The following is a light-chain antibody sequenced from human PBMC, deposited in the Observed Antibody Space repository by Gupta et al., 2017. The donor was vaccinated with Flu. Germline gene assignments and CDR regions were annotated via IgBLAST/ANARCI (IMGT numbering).Light chain of an antibody. CDR3: QKYNGSPGRM. V-gene: IGKV1-27*01. J-gene: IGKJ1*01. CDR2: AAS. Sequence: SVGDRVTITCRARQDISNYLAWYQQKPGKVPNLLIYAASTLQSGVPSRLRGSGSGTDFTLTISSLQPEDVATYYRQKYNGSPGRMFGQGTK. CDR1: QDISNY.